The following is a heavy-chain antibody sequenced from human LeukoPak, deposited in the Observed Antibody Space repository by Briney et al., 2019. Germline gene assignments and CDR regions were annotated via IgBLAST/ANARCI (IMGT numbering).Heavy chain of an antibody. CDR1: GYTFSTYY. CDR3: ARANGGGLDY. V-gene: IGHV1-46*01. CDR2: IHPTDGST. Sequence: GASVKVSCKTSGYTFSTYYMHWVRQAPGHGLEWLGIIHPTDGSTSYTQKIQGRVTMTRDTATGTVYLELSSLRSEDTAVYWCARANGGGLDYWGQGTLITVSS. J-gene: IGHJ4*02. D-gene: IGHD3-10*01.